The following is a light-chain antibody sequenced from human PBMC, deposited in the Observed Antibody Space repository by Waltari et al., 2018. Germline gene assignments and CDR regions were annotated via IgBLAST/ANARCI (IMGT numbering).Light chain of an antibody. J-gene: IGKJ1*01. CDR3: QQNNNWPPWT. CDR1: QSVRNN. V-gene: IGKV3-15*01. CDR2: GAS. Sequence: EIVMTQSPATLSVSPGERATLSSRASQSVRNNLVWYQQKPGQAPRVLIYGASTRVTGIPARFSSSGSGTEFTLTISSLQSEEFAVYYCQQNNNWPPWTFGQGTKVEIK.